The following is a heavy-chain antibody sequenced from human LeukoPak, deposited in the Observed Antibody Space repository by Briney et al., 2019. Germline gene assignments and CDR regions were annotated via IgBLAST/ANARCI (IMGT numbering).Heavy chain of an antibody. CDR3: ARVRVVWDLDDAFDV. Sequence: GGSLRLSFEASGFIFSNYWMHWVHHAPGKGLAWVSRINTDGSSTSYADSVKGRFTISRDSAKNSLYLQMNGLRVEDTALYYCARVRVVWDLDDAFDVWGQGTMVTVSS. J-gene: IGHJ3*01. V-gene: IGHV3-74*01. CDR2: INTDGSST. D-gene: IGHD1-26*01. CDR1: GFIFSNYW.